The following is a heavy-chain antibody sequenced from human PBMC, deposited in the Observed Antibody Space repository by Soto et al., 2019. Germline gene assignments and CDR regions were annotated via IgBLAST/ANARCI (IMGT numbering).Heavy chain of an antibody. CDR2: IGWNGAGI. CDR1: GFAFDEYV. Sequence: EVQLVQSGGGLVQPGRSLRLSCAATGFAFDEYVMHWVRQAPGKGLEWVGSIGWNGAGIDYADSVKGRFTISRDNAKNSLFLQMNSLTTEDTALYFCAKSRVVPYFDRWGQGTLVTVSS. D-gene: IGHD2-2*01. J-gene: IGHJ4*02. CDR3: AKSRVVPYFDR. V-gene: IGHV3-9*01.